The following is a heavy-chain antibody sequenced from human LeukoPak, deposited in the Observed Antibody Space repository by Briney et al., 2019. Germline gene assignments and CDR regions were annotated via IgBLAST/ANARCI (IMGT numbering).Heavy chain of an antibody. J-gene: IGHJ4*02. CDR1: GGSISSFF. CDR3: ARGGYGYNRWDYFDY. CDR2: IFSSGST. V-gene: IGHV4-59*01. Sequence: SETLSLTCTVSGGSISSFFWSWIRQPPGEGLEWIGSIFSSGSTNYNTSLRSRVSISLDTSKNQFSLKLGSVTAADTAVYFCARGGYGYNRWDYFDYWGQGTLVTVST. D-gene: IGHD5-24*01.